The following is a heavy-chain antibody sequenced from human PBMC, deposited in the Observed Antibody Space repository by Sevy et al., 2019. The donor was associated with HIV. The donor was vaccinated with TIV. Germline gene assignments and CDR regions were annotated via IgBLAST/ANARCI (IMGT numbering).Heavy chain of an antibody. D-gene: IGHD3-22*01. CDR2: ISSSSSTI. Sequence: AGSLRLSCAASGFTFSSYSMNWVRQAPGKALEWVSYISSSSSTIYYADSVKGRFTISRDNAKNSLYLQMNSLRDEDTAVYYCATYYYDSRGYFDYWGQGTLVTVSS. CDR3: ATYYYDSRGYFDY. J-gene: IGHJ4*02. V-gene: IGHV3-48*02. CDR1: GFTFSSYS.